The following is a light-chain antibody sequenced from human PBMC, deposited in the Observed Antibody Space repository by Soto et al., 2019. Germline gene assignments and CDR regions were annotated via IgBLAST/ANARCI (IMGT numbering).Light chain of an antibody. CDR2: GAS. Sequence: EIVMTQSPATLSVSPGERATLSCRASQSVNTNLAWYQLKPGQAPRLLIYGASTRATGFPARFRASGSGTEFTLTISSLQSEDFAVYYCQQYHDWPPYTFGQGTKLEIK. V-gene: IGKV3-15*01. CDR3: QQYHDWPPYT. CDR1: QSVNTN. J-gene: IGKJ2*01.